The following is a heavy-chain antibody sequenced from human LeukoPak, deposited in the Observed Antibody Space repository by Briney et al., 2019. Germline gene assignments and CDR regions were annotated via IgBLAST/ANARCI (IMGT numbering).Heavy chain of an antibody. J-gene: IGHJ3*02. D-gene: IGHD1-26*01. Sequence: GASVKVSCKASGYTFTGYYMHWVRQAPGQGLEWMGWINPNSGGTNYAQKFQGWVTMTRDTSISTAYMELSRLRSDDTAVYYCARGRRSGSYHAFDIWGQGTMVTVSS. CDR3: ARGRRSGSYHAFDI. CDR2: INPNSGGT. V-gene: IGHV1-2*04. CDR1: GYTFTGYY.